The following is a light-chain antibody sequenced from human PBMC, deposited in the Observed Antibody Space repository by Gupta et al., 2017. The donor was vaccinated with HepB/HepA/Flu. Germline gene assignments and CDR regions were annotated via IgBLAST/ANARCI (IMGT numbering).Light chain of an antibody. V-gene: IGLV3-19*01. CDR1: SLRNYY. Sequence: SSELTQDPAVSVALGQTVRITCQGDSLRNYYANWYQQKPGQAPVLVIYAKNNRPSGIPDRFSGSSSGNTASLTITGAQAEDEADYYCNSRDSSSNHVVFGGGTKLTVL. J-gene: IGLJ2*01. CDR3: NSRDSSSNHVV. CDR2: AKN.